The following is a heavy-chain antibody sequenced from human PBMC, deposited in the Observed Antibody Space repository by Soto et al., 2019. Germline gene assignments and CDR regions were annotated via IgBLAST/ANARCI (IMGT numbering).Heavy chain of an antibody. CDR3: ARAPPGVIFGVVTGTPPFDY. CDR2: INPNSGGT. V-gene: IGHV1-2*04. Sequence: ASVKVSCKASGYTFTGYYMHWVRQAPGQGLEWMGWINPNSGGTNYAQKFQGWVTMTRDTSISTAYMELSRLRSDDTAVYYCARAPPGVIFGVVTGTPPFDYWGQGTLVTVSS. J-gene: IGHJ4*02. D-gene: IGHD3-3*01. CDR1: GYTFTGYY.